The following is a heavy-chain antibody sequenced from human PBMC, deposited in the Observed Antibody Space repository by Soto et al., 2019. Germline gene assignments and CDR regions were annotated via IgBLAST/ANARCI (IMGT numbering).Heavy chain of an antibody. D-gene: IGHD3-22*01. CDR2: ISAYNGNT. CDR1: GYTFTSYG. V-gene: IGHV1-18*01. Sequence: QVQLVQSGAEVKKPGASVKVSCKASGYTFTSYGISWVRQAPGQGLEWMGWISAYNGNTNYAQKLQGRVTMTTDTSTSTDYMELRSLRSDDTAVYYCARDAGYRITMIVVVITERGGMDVWGQGTTVTVSS. J-gene: IGHJ6*02. CDR3: ARDAGYRITMIVVVITERGGMDV.